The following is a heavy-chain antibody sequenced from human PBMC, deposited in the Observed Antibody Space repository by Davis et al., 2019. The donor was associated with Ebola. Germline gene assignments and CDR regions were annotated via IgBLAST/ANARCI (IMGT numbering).Heavy chain of an antibody. J-gene: IGHJ3*02. CDR3: ARQWLLEYAFDI. Sequence: SLKISCAASGFTFDDYAMHWVRQAPGKGLEWVSGISWNSGSIGYADSVKGRFTISRDNAKNSLYLQMNSLRAEDTALYYCARQWLLEYAFDIWGQGTMVTVSS. V-gene: IGHV3-9*01. D-gene: IGHD3-22*01. CDR1: GFTFDDYA. CDR2: ISWNSGSI.